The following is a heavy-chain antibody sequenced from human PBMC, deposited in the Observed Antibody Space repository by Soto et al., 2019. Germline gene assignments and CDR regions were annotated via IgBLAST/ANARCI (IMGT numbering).Heavy chain of an antibody. CDR2: IIPIFGTA. J-gene: IGHJ3*02. V-gene: IGHV1-69*13. Sequence: SVKVSCKASGGTFSSYAISWVRQAPGQGLEWMGGIIPIFGTANYAQKFQGRVTITADESTSTAYMELSSLRSEDTAVYYCARESRPYYDSSGYQDAFDIWGQGTMVTVS. CDR1: GGTFSSYA. CDR3: ARESRPYYDSSGYQDAFDI. D-gene: IGHD3-22*01.